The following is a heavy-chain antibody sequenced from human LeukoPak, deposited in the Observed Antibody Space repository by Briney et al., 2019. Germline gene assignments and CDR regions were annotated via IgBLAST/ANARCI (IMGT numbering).Heavy chain of an antibody. CDR3: TTRLLGSRFMDV. J-gene: IGHJ6*04. V-gene: IGHV3-15*01. Sequence: GGSLRLSCAASGFTFSNAWMSWVRQAPGKGLEWVGRIKSKTDGGTTDYAAPVKGRFTISRDDSKNTLYLQMNSLKTEDTAVYYCTTRLLGSRFMDVWGKGTTVTVSS. CDR2: IKSKTDGGTT. D-gene: IGHD3-22*01. CDR1: GFTFSNAW.